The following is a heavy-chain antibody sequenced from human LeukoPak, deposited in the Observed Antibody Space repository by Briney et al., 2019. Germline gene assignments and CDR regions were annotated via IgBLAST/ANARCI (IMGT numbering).Heavy chain of an antibody. CDR1: GASITSNY. V-gene: IGHV4-4*08. D-gene: IGHD6-19*01. CDR2: IGINGKI. CDR3: ARGAGWYDY. Sequence: PSETLSLTCSVSGASITSNYWSWIRQSPGKELEWIAYIGINGKINYNPSLKSRVTISADTSKNQYSLTMRSVTATDTAVYYCARGAGWYDYWGQGAQVTVFS. J-gene: IGHJ4*02.